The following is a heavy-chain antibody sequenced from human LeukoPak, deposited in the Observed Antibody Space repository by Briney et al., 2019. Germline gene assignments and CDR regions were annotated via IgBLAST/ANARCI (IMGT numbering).Heavy chain of an antibody. CDR2: ISSSSSTI. CDR1: GFTSSSYS. V-gene: IGHV3-48*01. D-gene: IGHD6-6*01. J-gene: IGHJ6*03. CDR3: PRDSPSRVSSDYMDV. Sequence: GGTLRLSCAASGFTSSSYSMNWVCQGPGKGLEWGSYISSSSSTIYYADSVKGGFTISRDRSKNTLYLQMNSRRAQDPAVYYWPRDSPSRVSSDYMDVWGKGTTVTVSS.